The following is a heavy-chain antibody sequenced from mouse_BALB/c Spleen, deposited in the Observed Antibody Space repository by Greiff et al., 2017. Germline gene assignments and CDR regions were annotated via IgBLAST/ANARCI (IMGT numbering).Heavy chain of an antibody. CDR1: GFTFSSYG. J-gene: IGHJ1*01. Sequence: EVKLVESGGDLVKPGGSLKLSCAASGFTFSSYGMSWVRQTPDKRLEWVATISSGGSYTYYPDSVKGRFTISRDNAKNTLYLQMSSLKSEDTAMYYCARGEAYDYDDGYWYFDVWGAGTTVTVSS. CDR3: ARGEAYDYDDGYWYFDV. V-gene: IGHV5-6*01. D-gene: IGHD2-4*01. CDR2: ISSGGSYT.